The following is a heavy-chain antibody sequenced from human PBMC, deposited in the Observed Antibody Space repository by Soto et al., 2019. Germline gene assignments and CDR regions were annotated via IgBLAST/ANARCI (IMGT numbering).Heavy chain of an antibody. CDR2: IIPIFGTA. V-gene: IGHV1-69*06. CDR3: ARAVSIAARPYYFDY. Sequence: QVQLVQSGAEVKKPGSSVKVSCKASGGTFSSYAISWVRQAPGQGLEWMGGIIPIFGTANYAQKFQGRVTITADKSTSTAYMELSSLRSEDTAVYHCARAVSIAARPYYFDYWGQGTLVTVSS. J-gene: IGHJ4*02. CDR1: GGTFSSYA. D-gene: IGHD6-6*01.